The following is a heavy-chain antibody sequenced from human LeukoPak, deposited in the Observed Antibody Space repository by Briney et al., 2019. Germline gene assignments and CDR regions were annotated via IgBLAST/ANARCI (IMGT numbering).Heavy chain of an antibody. D-gene: IGHD2-21*02. J-gene: IGHJ4*02. Sequence: GGSLRLSCAASGFDFSTYAINWVRQAPGKGLEWVSSISTMSNYIFYGDSVKGRFTISRDNAKNSVYLQMNSLRPEDTAVYYCAKDRGDFPPYLDYWGQGTLVTVSS. CDR2: ISTMSNYI. CDR1: GFDFSTYA. CDR3: AKDRGDFPPYLDY. V-gene: IGHV3-21*01.